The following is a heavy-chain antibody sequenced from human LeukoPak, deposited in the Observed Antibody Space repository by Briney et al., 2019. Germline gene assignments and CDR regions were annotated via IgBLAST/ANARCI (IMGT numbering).Heavy chain of an antibody. Sequence: ASVNVSCKASGYTFTGYYMHWVRQAPGQGLEWMGWINPNSGGTNYAQKFQGRVTMTRDTSISTAYMELSRLRSDDTAVYYCADIAVAGLNAFDIWGQGTMVTVSS. CDR3: ADIAVAGLNAFDI. D-gene: IGHD6-19*01. V-gene: IGHV1-2*02. CDR2: INPNSGGT. J-gene: IGHJ3*02. CDR1: GYTFTGYY.